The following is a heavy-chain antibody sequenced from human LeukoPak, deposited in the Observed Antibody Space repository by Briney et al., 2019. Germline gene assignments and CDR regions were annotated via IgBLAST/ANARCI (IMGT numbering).Heavy chain of an antibody. CDR1: GLTFSNYG. Sequence: GGSLRLSCAASGLTFSNYGMHWVRQAPGKGLEWVALKWYDGSNKYYADSVKGRLTISRDNSKNTLYLQMNSLRAEDTAVYYCAREGPRGNSQFDYWGQGTLVTVSS. V-gene: IGHV3-33*01. D-gene: IGHD2/OR15-2a*01. CDR2: KWYDGSNK. CDR3: AREGPRGNSQFDY. J-gene: IGHJ4*02.